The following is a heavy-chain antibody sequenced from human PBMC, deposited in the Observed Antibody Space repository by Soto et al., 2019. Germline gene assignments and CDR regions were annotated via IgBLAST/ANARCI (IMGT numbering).Heavy chain of an antibody. CDR1: GGSISSDY. V-gene: IGHV4-59*01. D-gene: IGHD4-4*01. Sequence: SETLSLTCTVSGGSISSDYWSWIRQPPGKGLEWIGYIYYSGSTNYNPSLKSRVTISVDTSKNQFSLKLSSVTAADTAVYYCASYDYNDYYYYMDVWGKGTTVTVSS. CDR2: IYYSGST. CDR3: ASYDYNDYYYYMDV. J-gene: IGHJ6*03.